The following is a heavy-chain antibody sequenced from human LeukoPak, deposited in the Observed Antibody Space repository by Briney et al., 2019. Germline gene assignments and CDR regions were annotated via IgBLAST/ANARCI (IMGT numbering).Heavy chain of an antibody. CDR2: IYHSGST. V-gene: IGHV4-59*01. CDR3: AREASYYYDSSGYHPTEFDY. J-gene: IGHJ4*02. CDR1: GVSIRSYY. D-gene: IGHD3-22*01. Sequence: SETLSLTCSVSGVSIRSYYWSWIRQPPGKGLEWIGYIYHSGSTNYNPSLKSRVTISVDTSKNQFSLKLSSVTAADTAVYYCAREASYYYDSSGYHPTEFDYWGQGTLVTVSS.